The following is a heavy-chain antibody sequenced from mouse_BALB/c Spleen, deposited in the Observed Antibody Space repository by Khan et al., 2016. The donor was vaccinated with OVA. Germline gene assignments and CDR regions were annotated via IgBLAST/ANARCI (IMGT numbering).Heavy chain of an antibody. CDR2: ISYSGST. D-gene: IGHD1-2*01. V-gene: IGHV3-1*02. CDR1: GYSITSGYG. Sequence: EVQLQESGPGLVKPSQSLSLTCTVTGYSITSGYGWNWIRQFPGNQVEWMGNISYSGSTNYNPSLKSRISITRDTSKNQFFLQLKSVTTEESATDYYARTARIKYWGQGTTLTVSS. J-gene: IGHJ2*01. CDR3: ARTARIKY.